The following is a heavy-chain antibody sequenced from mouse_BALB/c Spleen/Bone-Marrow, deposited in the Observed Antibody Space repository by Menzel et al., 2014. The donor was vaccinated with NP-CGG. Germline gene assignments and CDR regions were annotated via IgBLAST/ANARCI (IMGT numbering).Heavy chain of an antibody. V-gene: IGHV1-80*01. CDR2: TYPGDDDT. CDR1: GYAFSRSW. CDR3: AGSTPLAY. D-gene: IGHD1-1*01. J-gene: IGHJ3*01. Sequence: VKLQESGAELVRPGSSVKISCKASGYAFSRSWMNWVKQRPGQGLEWIGQTYPGDDDTNYSGKFKGRATLTADKSSGTAYMQLSSLTSEDSAVYFCAGSTPLAYWGQGTLVTVSA.